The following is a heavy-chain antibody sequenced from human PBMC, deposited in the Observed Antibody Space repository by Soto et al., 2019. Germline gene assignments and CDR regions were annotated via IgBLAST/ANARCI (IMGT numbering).Heavy chain of an antibody. CDR3: ARDVTIVPTTDLRGAGIAYRYNGMDV. V-gene: IGHV1-18*01. J-gene: IGHJ6*02. D-gene: IGHD5-12*01. Sequence: QVQVVQSGGEMRKPGASVKVSCKTSGYTFSSHGISWVRQAPGQGLEWMGLISVSNGVTKYAQKFKERVTMTTDTSTSTTYMELRSLKSADSAVYYCARDVTIVPTTDLRGAGIAYRYNGMDVWGQGTTVTVSS. CDR2: ISVSNGVT. CDR1: GYTFSSHG.